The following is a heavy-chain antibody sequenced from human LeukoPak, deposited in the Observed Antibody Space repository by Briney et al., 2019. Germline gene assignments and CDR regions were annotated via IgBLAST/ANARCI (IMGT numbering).Heavy chain of an antibody. V-gene: IGHV1-8*03. J-gene: IGHJ6*03. D-gene: IGHD2-2*01. CDR2: MTPNSGNT. CDR3: ARGACSSTSCYLDYYYYMDV. Sequence: ASVKVSCEASGYTFTSYDINWVRQATGQGHEWMGWMTPNSGNTGYAQKFQGRVTITRNTSISTAYMELTSLRSEDTAVYYCARGACSSTSCYLDYYYYMDVWGKGTTVTVSS. CDR1: GYTFTSYD.